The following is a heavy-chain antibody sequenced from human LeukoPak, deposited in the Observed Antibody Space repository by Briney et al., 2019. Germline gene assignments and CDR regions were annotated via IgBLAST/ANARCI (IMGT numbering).Heavy chain of an antibody. CDR1: GGSFSGYY. D-gene: IGHD4-11*01. V-gene: IGHV4-34*01. J-gene: IGHJ5*02. CDR3: ARGDTYSHLSWFDP. CDR2: INHSGTT. Sequence: PSETLSLTCAVYGGSFSGYYWNWIRQSPGKGREWIGEINHSGTTNYNPSLKSRVSISVDTSKNQFSLKLSSVTAADTAVYYCARGDTYSHLSWFDPWGQGTLVTVSS.